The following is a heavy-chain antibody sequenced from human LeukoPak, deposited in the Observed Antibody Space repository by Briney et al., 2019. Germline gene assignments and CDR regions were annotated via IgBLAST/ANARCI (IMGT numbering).Heavy chain of an antibody. Sequence: GASVKVSCKASGYTFTSYYMHWLRQAPGQGLEWMGIINPSGGSTSYAQKFQGRVTMTRDMSTSTVYMELSSLRSEDTAVYYCARVCSSTSCTDAFDIWGQGTMVTVSS. CDR3: ARVCSSTSCTDAFDI. D-gene: IGHD2-2*01. J-gene: IGHJ3*02. V-gene: IGHV1-46*01. CDR1: GYTFTSYY. CDR2: INPSGGST.